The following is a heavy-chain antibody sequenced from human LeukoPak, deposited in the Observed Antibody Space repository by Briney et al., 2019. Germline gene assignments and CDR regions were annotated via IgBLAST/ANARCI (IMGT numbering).Heavy chain of an antibody. CDR2: IKTDGSST. CDR1: GFTFSSYW. V-gene: IGHV3-74*01. Sequence: GSLRLSCAASGFTFSSYWMHWVRQAPGKGLVWVSRIKTDGSSTSYADSVKGRFTISRDNAKNTLYLQMNSLRAEDTAVYYCAKDATYYDFWSGLPYYYMDVWGKGTTVTVSS. CDR3: AKDATYYDFWSGLPYYYMDV. J-gene: IGHJ6*03. D-gene: IGHD3-3*01.